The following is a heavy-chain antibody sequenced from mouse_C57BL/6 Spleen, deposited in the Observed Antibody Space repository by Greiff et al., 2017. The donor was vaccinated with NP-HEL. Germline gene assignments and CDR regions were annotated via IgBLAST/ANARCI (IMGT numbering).Heavy chain of an antibody. CDR2: IYPRSGNT. J-gene: IGHJ2*01. CDR3: ARYLYYYGSSNYFDY. Sequence: LVESGAELARPGASVKLSCKASGYTFTSYGISWVKQRTGQGLEWIGEIYPRSGNTYYNEKFKGKATLTADKSSSTAYMELRSLTSEDSAVYFCARYLYYYGSSNYFDYWGQGTTLTVSS. V-gene: IGHV1-81*01. CDR1: GYTFTSYG. D-gene: IGHD1-1*01.